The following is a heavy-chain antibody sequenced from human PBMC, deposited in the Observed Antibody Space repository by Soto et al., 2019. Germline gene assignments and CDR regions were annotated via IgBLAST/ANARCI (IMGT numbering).Heavy chain of an antibody. V-gene: IGHV3-30*18. J-gene: IGHJ6*02. D-gene: IGHD2-15*01. CDR1: GFTFSSYG. CDR2: ISYDGSNK. Sequence: QVQLVESGGGVVQPGRSLRLSCAASGFTFSSYGMHWVRQAPGKGLEWVAVISYDGSNKYYADSVKSRFTISRDNSKNTLYLQMNSLRAEDTAVYYCAKDRGYCSGGSCLPGYYYYGMDVWGQGTTVTVSS. CDR3: AKDRGYCSGGSCLPGYYYYGMDV.